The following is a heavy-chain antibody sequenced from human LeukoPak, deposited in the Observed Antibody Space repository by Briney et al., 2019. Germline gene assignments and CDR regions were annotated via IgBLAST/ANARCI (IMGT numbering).Heavy chain of an antibody. D-gene: IGHD3-10*01. J-gene: IGHJ4*02. Sequence: VASVKVSCKASGYTFTGYYMHWVRQAPGQGLEWMGWINPNSGGTNYAQKFQGRVTMTRDTSISTAYMELSRLRSDDTAVYYCARITLVRGPYYFDYWGQGTLVTVSS. V-gene: IGHV1-2*02. CDR1: GYTFTGYY. CDR3: ARITLVRGPYYFDY. CDR2: INPNSGGT.